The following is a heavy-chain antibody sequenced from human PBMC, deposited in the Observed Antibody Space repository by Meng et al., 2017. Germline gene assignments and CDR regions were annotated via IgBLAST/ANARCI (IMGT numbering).Heavy chain of an antibody. V-gene: IGHV1-18*01. CDR1: GYTFTSYG. Sequence: ASVKVSCKASGYTFTSYGISWVRQAPGQGLEWMGWISAYNGNTNYAQKLQGRVTMTTDTSTSTAYMELRSLRSDDTAVYYCARENYDILTGYYSPLYYYYGMDVWGQGTTVSVS. D-gene: IGHD3-9*01. J-gene: IGHJ6*02. CDR2: ISAYNGNT. CDR3: ARENYDILTGYYSPLYYYYGMDV.